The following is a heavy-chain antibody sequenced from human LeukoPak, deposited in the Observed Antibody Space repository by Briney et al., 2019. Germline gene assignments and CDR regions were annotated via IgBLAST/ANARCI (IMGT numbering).Heavy chain of an antibody. Sequence: PSQTLSLTCTVSGGSVSSGDYYWTWIRQPPGKGLEWVGYIYNGVSTYYNPSLRSRLTISADVSKNQFSLQLTSVTAADTAVYYCARDRGYCTSTSCHSWIDSWGQGTLVIVSS. CDR3: ARDRGYCTSTSCHSWIDS. CDR1: GGSVSSGDYY. J-gene: IGHJ4*02. CDR2: IYNGVST. D-gene: IGHD2-2*01. V-gene: IGHV4-30-4*01.